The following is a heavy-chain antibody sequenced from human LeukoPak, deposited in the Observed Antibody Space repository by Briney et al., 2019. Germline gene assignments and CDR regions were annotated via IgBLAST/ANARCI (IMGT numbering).Heavy chain of an antibody. D-gene: IGHD3-9*01. Sequence: SETLSLTCTVSGGSISSSSYYWGWVCQPPGRGREWIGSIYYSGRTYDNPSLKSRVTISVNTSKNQFSLKLSSVTAADTAVYYCASLYDILTGRLDYWGQGTLVTVSS. CDR3: ASLYDILTGRLDY. CDR1: GGSISSSSYY. J-gene: IGHJ4*02. CDR2: IYYSGRT. V-gene: IGHV4-39*01.